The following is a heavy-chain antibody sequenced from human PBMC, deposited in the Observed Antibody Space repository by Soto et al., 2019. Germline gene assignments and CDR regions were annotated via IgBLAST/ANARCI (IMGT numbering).Heavy chain of an antibody. CDR1: GGSISSYY. CDR2: IYYSGST. CDR3: ARRRVSAATAIPGHYYYYYMDV. D-gene: IGHD2-2*02. J-gene: IGHJ6*03. V-gene: IGHV4-59*01. Sequence: SETLSLTCTVSGGSISSYYWSWIRQPPGKGLEWIGYIYYSGSTNYNPSLKSRVTISVETSKNQFSLKLSSVTAADTAVYYCARRRVSAATAIPGHYYYYYMDVWGKGTTVTVSS.